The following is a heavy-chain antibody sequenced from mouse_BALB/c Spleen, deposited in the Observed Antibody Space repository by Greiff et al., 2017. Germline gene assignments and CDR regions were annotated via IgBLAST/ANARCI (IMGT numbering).Heavy chain of an antibody. V-gene: IGHV1S56*01. CDR3: ARGGLRHAMDY. CDR2: IYPGNVNT. D-gene: IGHD2-2*01. CDR1: GYTFTSYY. J-gene: IGHJ4*01. Sequence: QVQLKESGPELVKPGASVRISCKASGYTFTSYYIHWVKQRPGQGLEWIGWIYPGNVNTKYNEKFKDKATLTVDKSSSTAYMQLSSLTSEDSAVYYCARGGLRHAMDYWGQGTSVTVSS.